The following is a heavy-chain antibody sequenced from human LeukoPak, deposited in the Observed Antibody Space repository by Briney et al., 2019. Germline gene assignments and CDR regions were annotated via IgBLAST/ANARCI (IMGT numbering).Heavy chain of an antibody. CDR3: ATLGAGGSYPPFDY. J-gene: IGHJ4*02. CDR2: INPNSGGT. CDR1: GHTFTGYY. D-gene: IGHD1-26*01. V-gene: IGHV1-2*02. Sequence: ASVKVSCKASGHTFTGYYMHWVRQAPGQGLEWMGWINPNSGGTNYAQKFQGRVTMTRDTSISTAYMELSRLRSDDTAVYYCATLGAGGSYPPFDYWGQGTLVTVSS.